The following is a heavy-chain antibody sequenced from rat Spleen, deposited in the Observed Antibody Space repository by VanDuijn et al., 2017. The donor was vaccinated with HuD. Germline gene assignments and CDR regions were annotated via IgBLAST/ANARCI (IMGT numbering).Heavy chain of an antibody. CDR2: ISYGDSSGHSST. CDR3: VRHGYTRYYFDY. J-gene: IGHJ2*01. D-gene: IGHD1-9*01. V-gene: IGHV5-29*01. CDR1: GFTFSDYN. Sequence: EVQLVESGGGLVQPGRSLKLSCAASGFTFSDYNMAWVRQAPTKGLEWVATISYGDSSGHSSTYYRDSVKGRFTISRDNAKSSLYLQMDSLRSEDTASYYCVRHGYTRYYFDYWGQGVMVTVSS.